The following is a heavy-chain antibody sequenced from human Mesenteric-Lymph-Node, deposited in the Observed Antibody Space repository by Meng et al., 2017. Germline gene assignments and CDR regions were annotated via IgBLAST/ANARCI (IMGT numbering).Heavy chain of an antibody. Sequence: QVQLVQSGAEVKTPGSSVKVSCKASGGTFSSYTITWVRQAPGQGLEWMGRIIPIVALPSSSPPFPCLVPITADKSSSIAYMELSSLRSEDTAMYYCARHRYPSPRSHYSFAYWGQGPLVTVSS. D-gene: IGHD1-14*01. CDR3: ARHRYPSPRSHYSFAY. V-gene: IGHV1-69*02. CDR2: IIPIVALP. CDR1: GGTFSSYT. J-gene: IGHJ4*02.